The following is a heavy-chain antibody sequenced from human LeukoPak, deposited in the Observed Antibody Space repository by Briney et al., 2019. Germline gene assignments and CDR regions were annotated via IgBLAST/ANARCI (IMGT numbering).Heavy chain of an antibody. CDR1: GYTFTSYY. CDR3: ARDHPYCSSTSCPHYYYMDV. J-gene: IGHJ6*03. Sequence: ASVKVSCKGSGYTFTSYYMRWVRQAPGQGLEWMGMINPSGDSTSYAQKYQGRVTMTRDISTSTVYMELSRLRSEDTAVYYCARDHPYCSSTSCPHYYYMDVWGKGTTVTVSS. D-gene: IGHD2-2*01. V-gene: IGHV1-46*01. CDR2: INPSGDST.